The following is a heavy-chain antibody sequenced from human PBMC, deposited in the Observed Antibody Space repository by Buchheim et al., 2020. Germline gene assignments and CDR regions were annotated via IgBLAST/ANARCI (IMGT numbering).Heavy chain of an antibody. CDR1: GFTFSSYW. J-gene: IGHJ6*02. D-gene: IGHD3-3*01. CDR2: IKQDGSEK. CDR3: ASLPDDFWSGYYYYYGMDV. V-gene: IGHV3-7*01. Sequence: EVQLVESGGGLVQPGGSLRLSCAASGFTFSSYWMSWVRQAPGKGLEWVANIKQDGSEKYYVDSVKGRFTISRDNAKNSLYLQMNSLRAEDTAVYYCASLPDDFWSGYYYYYGMDVWGQGTT.